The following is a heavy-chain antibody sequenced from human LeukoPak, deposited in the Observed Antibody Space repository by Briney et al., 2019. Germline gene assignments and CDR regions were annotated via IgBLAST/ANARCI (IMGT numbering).Heavy chain of an antibody. CDR1: GFTFSSYS. CDR3: ARLPDYYGTGSYFHDY. Sequence: GGSLRLSCAASGFTFSSYSMNWVRQAPGKGLEWVSSISSSSSYIYYADSVKGRFTISRDNAKNSLYLQMNSLRAKDTAVYYCARLPDYYGTGSYFHDYWGQGTLVTVSS. J-gene: IGHJ4*02. V-gene: IGHV3-21*01. D-gene: IGHD3-10*01. CDR2: ISSSSSYI.